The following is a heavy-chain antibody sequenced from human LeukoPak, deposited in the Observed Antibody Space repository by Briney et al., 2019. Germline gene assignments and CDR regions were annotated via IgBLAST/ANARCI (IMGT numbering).Heavy chain of an antibody. CDR2: IYYSRST. CDR3: ARSGRVDIVASLDY. CDR1: GGSISSGGYY. J-gene: IGHJ4*02. D-gene: IGHD5-12*01. Sequence: TSETLSLTCTVSGGSISSGGYYWSWIRQHPGKGLEWIGYIYYSRSTYYNPSLKSRVTISVDTSKNQFSLKLSSVTAADTAVYYCARSGRVDIVASLDYWGQGTLVTVSS. V-gene: IGHV4-31*03.